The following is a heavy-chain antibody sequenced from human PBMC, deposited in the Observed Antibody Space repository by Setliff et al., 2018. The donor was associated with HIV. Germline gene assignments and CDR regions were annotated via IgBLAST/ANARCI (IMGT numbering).Heavy chain of an antibody. J-gene: IGHJ5*02. CDR1: GGSISSGSYY. D-gene: IGHD3-22*01. Sequence: SETLSLTCTVSGGSISSGSYYWGWIRQPPGEGLEWIGSIYYSGSTYYNPSLKSRVTISVDTSKNQFSLKLSSVTAADTAVYYCASRENPRGGYPKGWFDPWGQGTLVTVSS. CDR3: ASRENPRGGYPKGWFDP. V-gene: IGHV4-39*01. CDR2: IYYSGST.